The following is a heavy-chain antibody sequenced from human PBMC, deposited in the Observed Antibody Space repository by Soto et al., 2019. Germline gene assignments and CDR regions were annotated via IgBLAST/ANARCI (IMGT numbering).Heavy chain of an antibody. D-gene: IGHD1-1*01. J-gene: IGHJ6*02. Sequence: GESLKISCKGSGYRFSSQWISWVRQMPGKGLEWMGRIDPSDSYTSYSPSFQGHVTISTDNSISTAYLQWSSLKASDTAMYYCARHGKSSVITKTYGMDVWGQGTTVTVSS. CDR1: GYRFSSQW. V-gene: IGHV5-10-1*01. CDR3: ARHGKSSVITKTYGMDV. CDR2: IDPSDSYT.